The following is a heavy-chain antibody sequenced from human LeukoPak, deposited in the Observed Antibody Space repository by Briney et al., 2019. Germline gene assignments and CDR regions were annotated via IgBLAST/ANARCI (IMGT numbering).Heavy chain of an antibody. J-gene: IGHJ4*02. D-gene: IGHD2-2*02. Sequence: GGSLRLSCAASGFTFSSYAMHWVRQAPGKGLEWVAVISYDGSNKYYADSVKGRFTISRDNSKNTLYLQMNSLRAEETAVYYCARDQGAEGCSSTSCYMDYWGQGTLVTVSS. CDR3: ARDQGAEGCSSTSCYMDY. CDR2: ISYDGSNK. CDR1: GFTFSSYA. V-gene: IGHV3-30*01.